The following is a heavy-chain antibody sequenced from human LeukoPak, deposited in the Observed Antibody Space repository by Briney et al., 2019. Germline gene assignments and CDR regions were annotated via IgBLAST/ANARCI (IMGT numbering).Heavy chain of an antibody. CDR1: GGTFSSYA. CDR3: ASNLHYDTLTGYTMGYYYYGMDV. Sequence: SVKVSCKASGGTFSSYAISWVRQAPGQGLEWMGRIIPILGIANYAQKFQGRVTITADKSTSTAYMELSSLRSEDTAGYYCASNLHYDTLTGYTMGYYYYGMDVWGQGTTVTVSS. D-gene: IGHD3-9*01. J-gene: IGHJ6*02. CDR2: IIPILGIA. V-gene: IGHV1-69*04.